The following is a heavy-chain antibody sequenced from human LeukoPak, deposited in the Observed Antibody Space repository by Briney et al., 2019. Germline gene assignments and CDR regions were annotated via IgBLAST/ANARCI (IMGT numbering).Heavy chain of an antibody. D-gene: IGHD2-2*01. CDR2: IYPDDSDT. Sequence: GESLKISCEGSGYSSTNYWIGWVRQMPGKGLEWMGVIYPDDSDTRYSPSFQGQVTISADKSIGTAYLQWSSLKASDTAMYYCAIGGDSSTSCYRCFNYWGQGTLATVSS. J-gene: IGHJ4*02. CDR3: AIGGDSSTSCYRCFNY. V-gene: IGHV5-51*01. CDR1: GYSSTNYW.